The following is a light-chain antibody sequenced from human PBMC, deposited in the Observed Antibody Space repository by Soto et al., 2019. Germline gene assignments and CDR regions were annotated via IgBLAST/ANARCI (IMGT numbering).Light chain of an antibody. CDR2: DAS. V-gene: IGKV1-5*01. CDR1: QSISSW. Sequence: DIQMTQSPSTLSASVGDRVTITCRASQSISSWLAWYQQKPGKAPKLLIYDASSLESGVPSRFSGSGSGTEFTLTISSLQPDAFATSYCQQYNSYWTFGQGTKVEIK. J-gene: IGKJ1*01. CDR3: QQYNSYWT.